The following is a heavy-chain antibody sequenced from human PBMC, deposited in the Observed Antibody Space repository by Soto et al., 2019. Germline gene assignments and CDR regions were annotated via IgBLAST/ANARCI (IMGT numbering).Heavy chain of an antibody. CDR3: ARDGRYCSGGACYNFDY. Sequence: GGSLRLSCAASGFTFSNYGMHWVRQAPGKGLEWVAVIWYDGTNKYYTDSVKGRFTISRDNSRNTLYLQMNSLRAEDTALYYCARDGRYCSGGACYNFDYWGQGALVTVSS. J-gene: IGHJ4*02. V-gene: IGHV3-33*01. CDR1: GFTFSNYG. CDR2: IWYDGTNK. D-gene: IGHD2-15*01.